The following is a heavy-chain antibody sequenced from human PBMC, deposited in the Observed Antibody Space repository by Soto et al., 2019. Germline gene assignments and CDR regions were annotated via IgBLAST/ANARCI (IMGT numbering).Heavy chain of an antibody. D-gene: IGHD3-10*01. V-gene: IGHV1-18*01. J-gene: IGHJ5*02. CDR3: ARLGPYAPGTYSFRHNRFDP. CDR2: TSANNGTT. CDR1: GYIFSTYG. Sequence: GASVKASCKASGYIFSTYGISWVRQAPGQGLEWMGWTSANNGTTQYAASVKGRFTIPLEKSENTMYRQMNSLRAEDTAVYYCARLGPYAPGTYSFRHNRFDPWGQGTQVTVS.